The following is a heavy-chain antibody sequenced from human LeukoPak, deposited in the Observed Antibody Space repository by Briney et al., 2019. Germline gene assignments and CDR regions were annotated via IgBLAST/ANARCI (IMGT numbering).Heavy chain of an antibody. D-gene: IGHD1-26*01. CDR3: AREQSGSYYGNWFDP. CDR1: GGSISSGSYY. CDR2: IYTSGST. V-gene: IGHV4-61*02. Sequence: SETPSLTCTVSGGSISSGSYYWSWIRQPAGKGLEWIGRIYTSGSTNYNPSLKSRVTISVDTSKNQFSLKLSSVTAADTAVYYCAREQSGSYYGNWFDPWGQGTLVTVSS. J-gene: IGHJ5*02.